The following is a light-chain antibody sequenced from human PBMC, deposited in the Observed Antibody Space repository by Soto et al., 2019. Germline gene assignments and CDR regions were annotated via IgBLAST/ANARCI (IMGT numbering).Light chain of an antibody. CDR3: QQYGSSPLT. Sequence: EIVLTQSPGTLSLSPGERATLSCRASQSISSSYLAWYQQKPGQAPRLLIYGASTRATGIPDRFTGSGSGTDFTLTINRLVPEDFAVYYCQQYGSSPLTFGGGTKV. J-gene: IGKJ4*01. CDR1: QSISSSY. CDR2: GAS. V-gene: IGKV3-20*01.